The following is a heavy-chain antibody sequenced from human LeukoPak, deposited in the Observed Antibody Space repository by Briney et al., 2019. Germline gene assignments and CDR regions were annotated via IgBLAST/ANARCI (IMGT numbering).Heavy chain of an antibody. CDR1: GFTFSSYS. CDR3: AKDRGWWPGWFDP. Sequence: GGSLRLSCAASGFTFSSYSMNWVRQAPGKGLEWVSYISSSTSTIYYADSVKGRFTISRDNAKNSLYLQMNSLRAEDTAVYYCAKDRGWWPGWFDPWGQGTLVTVSS. CDR2: ISSSTSTI. D-gene: IGHD2-15*01. J-gene: IGHJ5*02. V-gene: IGHV3-48*01.